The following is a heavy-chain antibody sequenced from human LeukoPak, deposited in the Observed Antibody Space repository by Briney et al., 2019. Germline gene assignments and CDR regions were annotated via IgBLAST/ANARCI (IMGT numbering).Heavy chain of an antibody. CDR1: GFTFSSYW. CDR2: IKQDGSEK. CDR3: ARGTRGVAAAGNWFDP. D-gene: IGHD6-13*01. J-gene: IGHJ5*02. V-gene: IGHV3-7*01. Sequence: GGSLRLSCAASGFTFSSYWMSWVRQAPGKGLEWVANIKQDGSEKYYVDSVKGRFTTSRDNAKNSLYLQMNSLRAEDTAVYYCARGTRGVAAAGNWFDPWGQGTLVTVSS.